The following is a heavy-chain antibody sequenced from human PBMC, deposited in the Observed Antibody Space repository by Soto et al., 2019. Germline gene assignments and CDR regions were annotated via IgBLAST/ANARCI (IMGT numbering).Heavy chain of an antibody. Sequence: ASVKVSCKASGYIFSNYGISWMRQVPGQGLEWMGWVSAFNGKSNYTQKFQSRVTMTTDTSTNTAYMELRSLRSDDTAVYYCTRENIENSDGLYDAFDIWGQGTTVTVSS. J-gene: IGHJ3*02. CDR3: TRENIENSDGLYDAFDI. D-gene: IGHD2-15*01. CDR2: VSAFNGKS. CDR1: GYIFSNYG. V-gene: IGHV1-18*01.